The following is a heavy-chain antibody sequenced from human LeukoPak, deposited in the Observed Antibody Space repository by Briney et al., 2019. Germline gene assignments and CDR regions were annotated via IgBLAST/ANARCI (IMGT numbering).Heavy chain of an antibody. CDR2: ISSSSDTT. J-gene: IGHJ4*02. D-gene: IGHD3-22*01. V-gene: IGHV3-23*01. CDR1: GFTFSSYS. CDR3: AKPLLLYDSTGYYSWGPNC. Sequence: GGFLRLSCAASGFTFSSYSMNWVRQAPGKGLDWVSAISSSSDTTYYADSVKGRFTISRDNSKSTLYLQMDSLRAEDTAVYYCAKPLLLYDSTGYYSWGPNCWGQGTLVTVSS.